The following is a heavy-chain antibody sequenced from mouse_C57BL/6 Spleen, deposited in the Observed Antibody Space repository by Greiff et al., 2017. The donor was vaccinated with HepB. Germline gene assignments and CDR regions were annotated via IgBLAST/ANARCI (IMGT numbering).Heavy chain of an antibody. CDR3: AKNSPNYYGSSYRYFDV. J-gene: IGHJ1*03. Sequence: QVQLQQSGPGLVQPSQSLSITCTVSGFSLTSYGVHWVRQSPGKGLEWLGVIWRGGSTDYNAAFMSRLSITKDNSKSQVFFKMNSLQADDTAIYYCAKNSPNYYGSSYRYFDVWGTGTTVTVSS. D-gene: IGHD1-1*01. CDR2: IWRGGST. CDR1: GFSLTSYG. V-gene: IGHV2-5*01.